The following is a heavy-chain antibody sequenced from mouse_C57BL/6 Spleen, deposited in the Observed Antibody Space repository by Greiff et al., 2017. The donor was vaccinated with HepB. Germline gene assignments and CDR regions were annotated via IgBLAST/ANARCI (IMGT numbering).Heavy chain of an antibody. CDR3: ARPGYYDYDDYDMDY. V-gene: IGHV5-17*01. D-gene: IGHD2-4*01. CDR2: ISSGSSTI. CDR1: GFTFSDYG. J-gene: IGHJ4*01. Sequence: EVMLVESGGGLVKPGGSLKLSCAASGFTFSDYGMHWVRQAPEKGLEWVAYISSGSSTIYYADTVKGRFTISRDNAKNTLFLQMTSLRSEDTAMYYCARPGYYDYDDYDMDYWGQGTSVTVSS.